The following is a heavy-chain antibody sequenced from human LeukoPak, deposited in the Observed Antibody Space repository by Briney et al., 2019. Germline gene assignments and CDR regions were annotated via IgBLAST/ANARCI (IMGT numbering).Heavy chain of an antibody. Sequence: GASVKVSCKASGYTFTGYYMHWVRQAPGQGLEWMGWINPNSGGTNYAQKFQGRVTMTRDTSISTAYMELSRLRSDDTAVYYCAIGNRGIYYYGSEWRPFDPWGQGTLVTVSS. D-gene: IGHD3-10*01. CDR1: GYTFTGYY. V-gene: IGHV1-2*02. J-gene: IGHJ5*02. CDR2: INPNSGGT. CDR3: AIGNRGIYYYGSEWRPFDP.